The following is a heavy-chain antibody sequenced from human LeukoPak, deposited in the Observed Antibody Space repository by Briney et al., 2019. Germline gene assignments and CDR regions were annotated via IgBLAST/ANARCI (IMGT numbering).Heavy chain of an antibody. V-gene: IGHV3-30*02. CDR1: GFTFSSYG. D-gene: IGHD3-10*01. J-gene: IGHJ4*02. CDR3: AKAYKYYYGSGSFDY. CDR2: IRYDGSNK. Sequence: GGSLRLSCAASGFTFSSYGMHWVRQAPGKGLEWVAFIRYDGSNKYYADSVKGRFTISRDNSKNTLYLQMNSLRAEDTAVYYCAKAYKYYYGSGSFDYWGQGTLVTVSS.